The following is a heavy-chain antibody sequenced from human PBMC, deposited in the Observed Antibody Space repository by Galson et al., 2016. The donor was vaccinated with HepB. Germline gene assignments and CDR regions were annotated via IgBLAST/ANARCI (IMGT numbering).Heavy chain of an antibody. CDR1: GFTFSSYG. V-gene: IGHV3-33*01. CDR2: IWYDGSNE. J-gene: IGHJ6*02. D-gene: IGHD5-24*01. Sequence: SLRLSCAASGFTFSSYGMYWVRQAPGKGLEWVAVIWYDGSNEYYEDSVKGRFTISRDNSKNTLYLQMSNLRVEDTAVYYCARDKSLDMATIWFVGVSNYYGMDVWGQGTTVTVSS. CDR3: ARDKSLDMATIWFVGVSNYYGMDV.